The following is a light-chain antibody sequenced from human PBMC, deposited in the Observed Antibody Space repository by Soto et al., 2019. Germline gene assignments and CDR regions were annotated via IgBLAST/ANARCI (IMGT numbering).Light chain of an antibody. CDR2: GAS. J-gene: IGKJ1*01. CDR1: QSVSNN. CDR3: QQYSDWWT. Sequence: EIVLTQSPGTLSLSPGERATLSCRASQSVSNNYLAWYQQKPGQAPRLLIYGASTRATGVPVRFSGSGSVTEFTLTISSLQSEDFAVYYCQQYSDWWTFGQGTKVDI. V-gene: IGKV3-15*01.